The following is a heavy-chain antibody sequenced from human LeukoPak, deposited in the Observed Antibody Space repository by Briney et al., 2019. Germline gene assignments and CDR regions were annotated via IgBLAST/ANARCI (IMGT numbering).Heavy chain of an antibody. D-gene: IGHD5-18*01. CDR3: ARLGRRGYSYGFYDY. Sequence: ASVKVSCKASGYTFTVYYMHWVRQAPGQGLEWMGWINPNSGGTNYAQKFQGWVTMTRDTSISTAYMELSRLRSDDTAVYYCARLGRRGYSYGFYDYWGQGTLVTVSS. CDR2: INPNSGGT. CDR1: GYTFTVYY. V-gene: IGHV1-2*04. J-gene: IGHJ4*02.